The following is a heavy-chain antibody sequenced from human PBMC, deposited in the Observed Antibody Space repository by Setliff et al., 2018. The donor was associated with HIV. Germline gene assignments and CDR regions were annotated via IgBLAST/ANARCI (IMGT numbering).Heavy chain of an antibody. J-gene: IGHJ4*02. V-gene: IGHV1-2*02. Sequence: ASVKVSCKASGYNFNVYYMHWVRQAPGQGLEWMGWINPSSGATNYAQKFQGRVTMTRDTSISTAYMEVSRLRSDDTAVYYCARVPGRNYFDYWGQGTLVTVSS. CDR3: ARVPGRNYFDY. CDR2: INPSSGAT. CDR1: GYNFNVYY.